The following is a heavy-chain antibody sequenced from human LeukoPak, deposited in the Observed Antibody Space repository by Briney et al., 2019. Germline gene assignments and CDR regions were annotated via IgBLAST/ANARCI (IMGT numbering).Heavy chain of an antibody. CDR3: ASNIRANYDFWSGYYPFDY. CDR1: GDSISSGGYY. V-gene: IGHV4-31*03. D-gene: IGHD3-3*01. Sequence: SETLSLTCTVSGDSISSGGYYWSWIRQHPGKGLEWIGYIYYSGSTYYNPSLKSRVTISVDTSKNQFSLKLSSVTAADTAVYYCASNIRANYDFWSGYYPFDYWGQGTLVTVSS. J-gene: IGHJ4*02. CDR2: IYYSGST.